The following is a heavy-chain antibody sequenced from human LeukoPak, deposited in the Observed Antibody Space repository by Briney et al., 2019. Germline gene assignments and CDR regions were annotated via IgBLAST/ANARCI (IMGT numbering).Heavy chain of an antibody. Sequence: SVRVSCKASGGTFSSYAISWVRQAPGQGLEWMGGIIPIFGTANYAQKFQGRVTITADEPTSTAYMELSSLRSEDTAVYYCASDRNGGSYYAYVFDYWGQGTLVTVSS. CDR2: IIPIFGTA. CDR3: ASDRNGGSYYAYVFDY. J-gene: IGHJ4*02. D-gene: IGHD1-26*01. V-gene: IGHV1-69*13. CDR1: GGTFSSYA.